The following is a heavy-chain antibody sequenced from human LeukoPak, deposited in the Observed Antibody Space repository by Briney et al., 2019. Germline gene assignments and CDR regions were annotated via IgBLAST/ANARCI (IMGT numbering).Heavy chain of an antibody. D-gene: IGHD2-15*01. CDR3: ARVVVVVAAGDGPFDY. CDR1: GGSISSGDYY. Sequence: PSETLSLTCTVSGGSISSGDYYWSWIRQPPGKGLEWIGYIYYSGSTYYNPSLKSRVTISVDTSKNQFSLKLSSVTAADTAVHYCARVVVVVAAGDGPFDYWGQGTLVTVSS. J-gene: IGHJ4*02. V-gene: IGHV4-30-4*01. CDR2: IYYSGST.